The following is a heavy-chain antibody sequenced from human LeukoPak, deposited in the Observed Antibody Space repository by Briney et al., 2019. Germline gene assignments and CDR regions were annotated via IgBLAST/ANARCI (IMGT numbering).Heavy chain of an antibody. V-gene: IGHV4-39*01. CDR1: GGSISSSTYY. CDR2: IYYSGST. Sequence: ETLSLTCTVPGGSISSSTYYWGWIRRPPGKGLEWIGSIYYSGSTYYNPSLKSRVAVSVDTSKNQFSLNLSSVTAADTAVYYCVRGSTLRHYQYWGQGTLVTVSS. J-gene: IGHJ4*02. D-gene: IGHD3-16*01. CDR3: VRGSTLRHYQY.